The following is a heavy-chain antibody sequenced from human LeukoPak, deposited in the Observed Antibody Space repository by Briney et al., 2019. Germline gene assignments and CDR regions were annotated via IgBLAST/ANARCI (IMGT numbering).Heavy chain of an antibody. J-gene: IGHJ5*02. V-gene: IGHV3-53*01. D-gene: IGHD5-12*01. CDR1: GFTVSSNY. CDR3: ASSGYDLNWFDP. Sequence: GGSLRLSCAASGFTVSSNYMSWVRQAPGKGLEWVSVIYSGGSTYYADSVKGRFTISRDNSKNTLYLQMNSLRAEDTAVYYCASSGYDLNWFDPWGQGTLVTVSS. CDR2: IYSGGST.